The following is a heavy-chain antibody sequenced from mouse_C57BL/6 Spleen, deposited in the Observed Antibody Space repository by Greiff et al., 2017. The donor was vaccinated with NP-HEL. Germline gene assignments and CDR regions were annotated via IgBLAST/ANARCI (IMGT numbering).Heavy chain of an antibody. J-gene: IGHJ2*01. V-gene: IGHV1-22*01. CDR1: GYTFTDYN. CDR2: INPNNGGT. Sequence: EVKLMESGPELVKPGASVKMSCKASGYTFTDYNMHWVKQSHGKSLEWIGYINPNNGGTSYNQKFKGKATLTVNKSSSTAYMELRSLTSEDSAVYYCARKLTANFDYWGQGTTLTVSS. D-gene: IGHD4-1*01. CDR3: ARKLTANFDY.